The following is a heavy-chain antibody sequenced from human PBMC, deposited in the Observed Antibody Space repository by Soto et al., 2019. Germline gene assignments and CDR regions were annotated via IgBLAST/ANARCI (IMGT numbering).Heavy chain of an antibody. V-gene: IGHV4-31*03. Sequence: SETLSLTCTVSGGSISSGGYYWSWIRQHPGKGLEWIGYIYYSGSTYYNPSLKSRVTISVDTSKNQFSLKLSSVTAADTAVYYCARARGLRPMRRNFDYWGQGTLVTVSS. J-gene: IGHJ4*02. D-gene: IGHD3-16*01. CDR3: ARARGLRPMRRNFDY. CDR2: IYYSGST. CDR1: GGSISSGGYY.